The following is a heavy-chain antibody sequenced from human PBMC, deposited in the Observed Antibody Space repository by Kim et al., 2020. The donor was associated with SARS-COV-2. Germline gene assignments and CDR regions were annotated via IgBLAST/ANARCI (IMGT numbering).Heavy chain of an antibody. CDR3: ARGPHDPYGITGADY. D-gene: IGHD1-20*01. CDR1: GGSFSGYY. J-gene: IGHJ4*02. CDR2: INHSGST. Sequence: SETLSLTCAVYGGSFSGYYWSWIRQPPGKGLEWIGEINHSGSTNYNPSLKSRVTISVDTSKNQFSLKLSSVTAADTAVYYCARGPHDPYGITGADYWGQGTLVTVSS. V-gene: IGHV4-34*01.